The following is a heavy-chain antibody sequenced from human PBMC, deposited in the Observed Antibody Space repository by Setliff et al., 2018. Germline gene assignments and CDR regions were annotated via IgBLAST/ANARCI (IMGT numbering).Heavy chain of an antibody. CDR3: ARGGTFRYFDF. CDR2: IYYSGST. D-gene: IGHD5-12*01. CDR1: GGSISSYY. V-gene: IGHV4-59*12. Sequence: PSETLSLTCTVSGGSISSYYWSWIRQPPGKGLEWIGYIYYSGSTNYNPSLKSRVTMSVDKSKNQFSLKLTSVTAADTAVYYCARGGTFRYFDFWGQGAPVTVSS. J-gene: IGHJ4*02.